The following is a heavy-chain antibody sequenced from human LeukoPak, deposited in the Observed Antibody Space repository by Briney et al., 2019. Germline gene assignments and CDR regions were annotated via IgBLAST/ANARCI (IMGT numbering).Heavy chain of an antibody. V-gene: IGHV3-30-3*01. CDR1: GFTFSSYA. Sequence: GGSLRLSCAASGFTFSSYAMHWVRQAPGKGLEWVAVISYDGSNKYYADSVKGRSTISRDNSKNTLYLQMNSLRAEDTAVYYCARDLGDSGTTPLDYWGQGTLVTVSS. CDR2: ISYDGSNK. D-gene: IGHD1-7*01. J-gene: IGHJ4*02. CDR3: ARDLGDSGTTPLDY.